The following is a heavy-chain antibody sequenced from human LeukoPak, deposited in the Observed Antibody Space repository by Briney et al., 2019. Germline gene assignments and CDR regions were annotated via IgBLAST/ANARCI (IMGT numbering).Heavy chain of an antibody. CDR3: AKDRNSEYFDY. J-gene: IGHJ4*02. Sequence: GASLRLSCAASGFTFSSYAMSWVRQAPGKGLEWVSAISGGGGSTYYADSVKGRFTISRDNSKNTLYLQMNSLRAEDTAVYYCAKDRNSEYFDYWGQGTLVTVSS. CDR2: ISGGGGST. V-gene: IGHV3-23*01. CDR1: GFTFSSYA. D-gene: IGHD1-26*01.